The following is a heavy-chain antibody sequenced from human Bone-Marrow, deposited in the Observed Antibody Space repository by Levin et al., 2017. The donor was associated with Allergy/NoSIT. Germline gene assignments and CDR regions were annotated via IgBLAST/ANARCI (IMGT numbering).Heavy chain of an antibody. Sequence: GESLKISCAASGFTFSSYWMHWVRQAPGKGLVWVSRIKGDGSFTNYADSVKGRFTISRDNAENKLYLQMNSLRDEDTAVYYCARDGDHWNFDHRGQGTLVTVSS. D-gene: IGHD1-1*01. CDR1: GFTFSSYW. J-gene: IGHJ4*02. CDR2: IKGDGSFT. V-gene: IGHV3-74*01. CDR3: ARDGDHWNFDH.